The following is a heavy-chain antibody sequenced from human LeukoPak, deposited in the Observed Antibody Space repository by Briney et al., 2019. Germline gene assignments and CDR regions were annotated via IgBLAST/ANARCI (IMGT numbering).Heavy chain of an antibody. D-gene: IGHD6-19*01. J-gene: IGHJ4*02. Sequence: GGSLRLSCAASGFTFDDYVMHWVRQAPGKGLEWVSGISWNSGSIGYANSVKGRFTISRDNAKNSLHLQMNSLRPEDTALYYCTKEKEAVAGFDYWGQGTLVTVSS. V-gene: IGHV3-9*01. CDR2: ISWNSGSI. CDR1: GFTFDDYV. CDR3: TKEKEAVAGFDY.